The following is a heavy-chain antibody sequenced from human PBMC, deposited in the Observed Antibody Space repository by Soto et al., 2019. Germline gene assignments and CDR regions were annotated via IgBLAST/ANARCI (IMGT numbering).Heavy chain of an antibody. Sequence: PSETLPLTCSVSGRSMSSNYWIWIRQSPDKGLEWLGYVFYGGTDYNPSLGGRVSMSVETSKSQFSLKLTSVTVADTAVYYCASYRGALYFESWGPGILVTVSS. D-gene: IGHD3-16*01. CDR2: VFYGGT. V-gene: IGHV4-59*01. J-gene: IGHJ4*02. CDR3: ASYRGALYFES. CDR1: GRSMSSNY.